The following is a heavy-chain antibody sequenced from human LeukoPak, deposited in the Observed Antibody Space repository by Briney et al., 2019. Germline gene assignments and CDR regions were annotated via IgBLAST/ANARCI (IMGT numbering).Heavy chain of an antibody. CDR3: ARLSDFGDWFDP. J-gene: IGHJ5*02. V-gene: IGHV4-59*08. Sequence: PETLSLTCPVSGGSISSYYWSWIRQPPGKGLEWIGYIYYSGSTNYNPSLKSRVTISVDTSKNQFSLKLSSVTAADTAVYYCARLSDFGDWFDPWGQGTLVTVSS. CDR2: IYYSGST. D-gene: IGHD3-3*01. CDR1: GGSISSYY.